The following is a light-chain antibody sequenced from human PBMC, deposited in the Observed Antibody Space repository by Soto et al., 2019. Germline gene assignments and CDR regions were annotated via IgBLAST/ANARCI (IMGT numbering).Light chain of an antibody. J-gene: IGLJ7*01. CDR1: SSDVGGYNS. V-gene: IGLV2-14*01. CDR3: SSFTSDPTYV. CDR2: DVT. Sequence: QSALTQPASVSGSPGQSITISCTGTSSDVGGYNSVSWYRQDPGKAPKLMIYDVTNRPSGVSNRFSGSKSGNTASLTISGLQAEEEADYYCSSFTSDPTYVFGSGPQLPVL.